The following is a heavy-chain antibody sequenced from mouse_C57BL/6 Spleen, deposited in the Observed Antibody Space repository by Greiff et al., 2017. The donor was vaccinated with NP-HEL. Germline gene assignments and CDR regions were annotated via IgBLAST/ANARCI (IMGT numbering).Heavy chain of an antibody. CDR2: IYPGDGDT. V-gene: IGHV1-80*01. CDR1: GYAFSSYW. Sequence: QVQLKESGAELVKPGASVKISCKASGYAFSSYWMNWVKQRPGKGLEWIGQIYPGDGDTNYNGKFKGKATLTADKSSSTAYMQLSSLTSEDSAVYFCARDEGRQLPWFAYWGQGTLVTVSA. D-gene: IGHD3-2*01. CDR3: ARDEGRQLPWFAY. J-gene: IGHJ3*01.